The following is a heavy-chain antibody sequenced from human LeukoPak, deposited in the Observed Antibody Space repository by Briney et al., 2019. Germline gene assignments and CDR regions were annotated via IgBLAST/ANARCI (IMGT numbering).Heavy chain of an antibody. CDR3: AKDFYAFSGSGQNWFDP. CDR1: GFTLSTYG. J-gene: IGHJ5*02. D-gene: IGHD3-10*01. CDR2: ASYDGSIE. Sequence: AGSLRLSCVASGFTLSTYGMHWVRQPPGKGLVWVAIASYDGSIEHYADSVKGRFTISRDTSKHTLYLQMNSLRAEDTAAYYSAKDFYAFSGSGQNWFDPWGQGALVAVSS. V-gene: IGHV3-30*18.